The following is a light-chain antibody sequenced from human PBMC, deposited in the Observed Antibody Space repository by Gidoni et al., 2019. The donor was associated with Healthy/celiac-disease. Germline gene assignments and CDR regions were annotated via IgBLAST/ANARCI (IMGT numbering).Light chain of an antibody. CDR3: QQYETFWT. Sequence: DLQMTQSPSTLSASVGDRVTITCRTSESLSNWLAWYQQKPGKASKLLIYKASRLESGVPSRFSGSGSGTEFPLTISSLQLVDFATYFCQQYETFWTFGQGTKVEV. CDR1: ESLSNW. J-gene: IGKJ1*01. CDR2: KAS. V-gene: IGKV1-5*03.